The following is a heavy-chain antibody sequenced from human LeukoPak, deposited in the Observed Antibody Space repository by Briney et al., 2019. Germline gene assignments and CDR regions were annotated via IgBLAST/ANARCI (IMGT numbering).Heavy chain of an antibody. V-gene: IGHV3-23*01. J-gene: IGHJ4*02. CDR1: GFTFRNYL. CDR3: AKVPDYVFWSGYSGYFDS. D-gene: IGHD3-3*01. Sequence: GGSLRLSCAASGFTFRNYLMNWVRQAPGKGLEWVSFISSTGGTIYYADSVKGRFTVSRYNSKNTLYLQMNSLRAEDTAVYYCAKVPDYVFWSGYSGYFDSWAQGTLVTVSS. CDR2: ISSTGGTI.